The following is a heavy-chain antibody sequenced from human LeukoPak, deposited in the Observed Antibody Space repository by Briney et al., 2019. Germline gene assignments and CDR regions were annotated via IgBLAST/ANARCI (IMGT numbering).Heavy chain of an antibody. CDR1: GFTFSSYA. V-gene: IGHV3-30-3*01. CDR3: ARDGFESTYSSSWYGVRYGMDV. CDR2: ISYDGSNK. Sequence: PGGSLRLSCAASGFTFSSYAMHWVRQAPGKGLEWVAVISYDGSNKYYADSVKGRFTISRDNSKNTLYLQMNSLRAEDTAVYYCARDGFESTYSSSWYGVRYGMDVWGQGTTVTVSS. D-gene: IGHD6-13*01. J-gene: IGHJ6*02.